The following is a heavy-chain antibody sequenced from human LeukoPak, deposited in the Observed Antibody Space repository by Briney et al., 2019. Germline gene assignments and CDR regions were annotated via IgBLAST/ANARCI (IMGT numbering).Heavy chain of an antibody. CDR1: GGSISSSSYY. Sequence: SETLSPTCTVSGGSISSSSYYWRWIRQPAGKGLEWIGRIYASGSTNYTPSLKSRVTISIDTSNNQFSLMLSSVTAADTAVYFCARGYSYTNFDSWGQGTLVTVSS. CDR2: IYASGST. D-gene: IGHD5-18*01. V-gene: IGHV4-61*02. J-gene: IGHJ4*02. CDR3: ARGYSYTNFDS.